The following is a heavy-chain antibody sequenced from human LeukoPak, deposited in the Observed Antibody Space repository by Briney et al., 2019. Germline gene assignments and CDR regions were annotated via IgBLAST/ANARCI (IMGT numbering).Heavy chain of an antibody. CDR3: ARMRPIIDYFDY. V-gene: IGHV4-4*07. D-gene: IGHD3-16*02. CDR1: GGSISSYY. J-gene: IGHJ4*02. Sequence: SETLSLTCTVSGGSISSYYWSWIRQPAGKGLEWIGRIYTSGSTSYNPSLKSRVTMSVDTSKNQFSLKLSSVTAADTAVYYCARMRPIIDYFDYWGQGTLVTVSS. CDR2: IYTSGST.